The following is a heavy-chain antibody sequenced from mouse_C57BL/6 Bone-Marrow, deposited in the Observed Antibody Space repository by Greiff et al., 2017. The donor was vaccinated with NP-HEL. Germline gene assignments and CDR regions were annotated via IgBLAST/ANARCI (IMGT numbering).Heavy chain of an antibody. J-gene: IGHJ1*03. CDR3: AREGNHYYGSSYRWYFDV. V-gene: IGHV1-50*01. D-gene: IGHD1-1*01. CDR1: GYTFTSYW. CDR2: IDPSDSYT. Sequence: QVQLQQPGAELVKPGASVKLSCKASGYTFTSYWMPWVKQRPGQGLEWIGEIDPSDSYTNYNQKFKGKATLTVDTSSSTAYMQLSSLTSEDSAVYYCAREGNHYYGSSYRWYFDVWGTGTTVTVSS.